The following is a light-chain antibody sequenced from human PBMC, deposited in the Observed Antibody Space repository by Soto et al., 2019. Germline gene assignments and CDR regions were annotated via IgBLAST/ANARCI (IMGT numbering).Light chain of an antibody. Sequence: DIQMTQSPLYLSASIGDRVTITCQASHDIGNYLNWYQQKPGKAPNLVIYGAFNLETWVPSRFSGGGSGTDFTFTISRLRPEDIATYYCQHSDHLPLFGPGTKVDF. V-gene: IGKV1-33*01. CDR2: GAF. CDR3: QHSDHLPL. J-gene: IGKJ3*01. CDR1: HDIGNY.